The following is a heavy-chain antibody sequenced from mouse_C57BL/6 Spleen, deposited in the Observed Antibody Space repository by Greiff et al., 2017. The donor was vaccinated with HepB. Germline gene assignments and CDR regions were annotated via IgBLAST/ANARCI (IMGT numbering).Heavy chain of an antibody. Sequence: EVQLQQSGPELVKPGASVKISCKASGYTFTDYYMNWVKQSHGKSLEWIGDINPNNGGTSYNQKFKGKATLTVAKSSSTAYMELRSLTSEDSAVSYCVRALSYYGSSRSYFDSWLQGTTLTVSS. J-gene: IGHJ2*01. CDR2: INPNNGGT. D-gene: IGHD1-1*01. V-gene: IGHV1-26*01. CDR1: GYTFTDYY. CDR3: VRALSYYGSSRSYFDS.